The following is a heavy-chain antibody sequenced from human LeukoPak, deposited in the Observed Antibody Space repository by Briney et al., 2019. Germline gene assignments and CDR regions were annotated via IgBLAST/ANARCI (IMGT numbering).Heavy chain of an antibody. CDR2: IDPSDSYT. D-gene: IGHD3-22*01. Sequence: GESLKISCKGSGYSFTSYWISWVRQMPGKGLEWMGRIDPSDSYTNYSPSFQGHVTISADKSISTAYLQWSSLKASDTAMYYCARPLRHYYDGSGYFYFDYWGQGTLVTVSS. CDR3: ARPLRHYYDGSGYFYFDY. V-gene: IGHV5-10-1*01. CDR1: GYSFTSYW. J-gene: IGHJ4*02.